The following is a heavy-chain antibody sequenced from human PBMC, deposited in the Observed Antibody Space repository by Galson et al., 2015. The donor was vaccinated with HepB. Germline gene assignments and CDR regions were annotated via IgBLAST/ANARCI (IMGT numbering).Heavy chain of an antibody. D-gene: IGHD1-26*01. J-gene: IGHJ5*02. CDR1: GFTFSSYS. CDR3: ARRIKGGSYVERTPPFDP. Sequence: SLRLSCAASGFTFSSYSMNWVRQAPGKGLEWVSSISSSSSYIYYADSVKGRFTISRDNAKNSLYLQMNSLRAEDTAVYYCARRIKGGSYVERTPPFDPWGQGTLVTVSS. CDR2: ISSSSSYI. V-gene: IGHV3-21*01.